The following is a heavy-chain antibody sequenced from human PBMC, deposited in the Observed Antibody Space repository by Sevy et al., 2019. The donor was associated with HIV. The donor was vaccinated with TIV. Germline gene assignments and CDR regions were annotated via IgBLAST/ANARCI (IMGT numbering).Heavy chain of an antibody. CDR3: ARDRSAFVVVVAALMDV. CDR2: INPNRGGT. V-gene: IGHV1-2*02. CDR1: GYTFHGYY. Sequence: ASVKVSCKASGYTFHGYYMHWVRQAPGQGLEWMGWINPNRGGTNYAQRFQGRVTMTRDTSISTAYMKLSRLRSDDTAVYYCARDRSAFVVVVAALMDVWGKGTTVTVSS. D-gene: IGHD2-15*01. J-gene: IGHJ6*03.